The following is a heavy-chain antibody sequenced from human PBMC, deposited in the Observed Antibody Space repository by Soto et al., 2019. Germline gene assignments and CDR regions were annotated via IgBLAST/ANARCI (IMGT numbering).Heavy chain of an antibody. Sequence: SETLSLTCAVYGGSFSDYYWSWIRQPPGKGLEWIVEINLSGSTKYNPSLTSRVTISVDTSKNQFSLKLSSVTAADTAVYYCATQGVLQQIFHYWGLGNLVTVSS. D-gene: IGHD6-13*01. J-gene: IGHJ4*02. V-gene: IGHV4-34*01. CDR1: GGSFSDYY. CDR2: INLSGST. CDR3: ATQGVLQQIFHY.